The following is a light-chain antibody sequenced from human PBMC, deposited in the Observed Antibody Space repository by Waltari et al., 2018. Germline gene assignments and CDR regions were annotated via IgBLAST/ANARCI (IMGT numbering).Light chain of an antibody. V-gene: IGLV2-14*03. Sequence: QSVLTQPASVSGSPGQSITISCTGTSSDVGGYNYVSWCQQHPGKAPKPLIYDVSNRPSGVSNRFSGSKSGNTASLTISGLQAEDEADYYCSSYTSGSPLLVFGGGTKLTVL. CDR3: SSYTSGSPLLV. CDR2: DVS. J-gene: IGLJ3*02. CDR1: SSDVGGYNY.